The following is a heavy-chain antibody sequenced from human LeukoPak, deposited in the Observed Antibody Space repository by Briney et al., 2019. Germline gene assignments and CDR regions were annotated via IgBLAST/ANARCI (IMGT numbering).Heavy chain of an antibody. CDR1: GFTFSSHA. D-gene: IGHD5-12*01. CDR2: ISFDGSNK. Sequence: PGGSLRLSCAASGFTFSSHAMHWVRQAPGKGLERVAVISFDGSNKYYADSVKGRFTISRDNSKNTLYLQMNSLRTEDTAVYYCASVGGYDPLFDYWGQGTLVTVSS. V-gene: IGHV3-30-3*01. CDR3: ASVGGYDPLFDY. J-gene: IGHJ4*02.